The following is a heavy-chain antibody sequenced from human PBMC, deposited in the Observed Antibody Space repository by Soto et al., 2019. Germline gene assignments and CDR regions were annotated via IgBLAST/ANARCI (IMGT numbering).Heavy chain of an antibody. V-gene: IGHV1-46*01. D-gene: IGHD6-13*01. CDR3: ARDFSEQQLVPYYYGMDV. J-gene: IGHJ6*02. Sequence: ASVKVSCKASGYTFTSYYMHWVRQAPGQGLEWMGIINPSGGSTSYAQKFQGRVTMTRDTSTSTVYMELSSLRPEDTAVYYCARDFSEQQLVPYYYGMDVWGQGTTVTVSS. CDR2: INPSGGST. CDR1: GYTFTSYY.